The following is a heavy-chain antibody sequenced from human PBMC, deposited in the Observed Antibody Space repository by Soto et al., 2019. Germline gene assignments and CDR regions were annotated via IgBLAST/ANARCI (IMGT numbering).Heavy chain of an antibody. CDR2: IYYSGST. Sequence: SETLSLTCTVSGGSIXSYYWSWIRQPPGKGLGWIGYIYYSGSTNYNPSLKSRVTISVDASKNQFSLKLSSVTAADTAVYYCARRTGVDAFDIWGQGTMVT. CDR3: ARRTGVDAFDI. V-gene: IGHV4-59*01. J-gene: IGHJ3*02. CDR1: GGSIXSYY.